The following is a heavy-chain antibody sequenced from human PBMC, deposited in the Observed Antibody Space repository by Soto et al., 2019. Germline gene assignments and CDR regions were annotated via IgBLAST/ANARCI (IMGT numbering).Heavy chain of an antibody. CDR1: GLTFSSYA. CDR2: ISGSGGST. J-gene: IGHJ3*02. Sequence: GGSLRLSCAASGLTFSSYAMSWVRQAPGKGLEWVSAISGSGGSTYYADSVKGRFTISRDNSKNTLYLQMNSLRAEDTAVYYCAKTPLRFSEPDIWGQGTMVTVSS. CDR3: AKTPLRFSEPDI. V-gene: IGHV3-23*01. D-gene: IGHD3-3*01.